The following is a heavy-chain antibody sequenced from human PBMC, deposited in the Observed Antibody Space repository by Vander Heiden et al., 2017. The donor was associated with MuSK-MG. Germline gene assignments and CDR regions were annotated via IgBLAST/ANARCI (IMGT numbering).Heavy chain of an antibody. V-gene: IGHV4-39*07. CDR1: GGSISSSSYY. CDR3: ASGYSSGWYGDYYYYGMDV. J-gene: IGHJ6*02. CDR2: IYYSGST. D-gene: IGHD6-19*01. Sequence: QLQLQESGPGLVKPSETRSLTRTVSGGSISSSSYYWGWIRQPPGKGLEWIGSIYYSGSTYYNPSLKSRVTISVDTSKNQFSLKLSSVTAADTAVYYCASGYSSGWYGDYYYYGMDVWGQGTTVTVSS.